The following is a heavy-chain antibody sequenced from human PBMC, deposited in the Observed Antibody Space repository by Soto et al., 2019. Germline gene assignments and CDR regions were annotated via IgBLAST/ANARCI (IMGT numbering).Heavy chain of an antibody. CDR3: ARRGSGSYYDS. D-gene: IGHD1-26*01. V-gene: IGHV3-23*01. Sequence: EVQLLESGGGLVQPGGSLRLSCAASGFTFSSYGMSWVRQAPVKGLEWVSAISGSGGSTYYADSVKGRFTISRDNSKNTLYLQMNSLRAEDTAVYYCARRGSGSYYDSWGQATMVTVSS. CDR1: GFTFSSYG. CDR2: ISGSGGST. J-gene: IGHJ4*02.